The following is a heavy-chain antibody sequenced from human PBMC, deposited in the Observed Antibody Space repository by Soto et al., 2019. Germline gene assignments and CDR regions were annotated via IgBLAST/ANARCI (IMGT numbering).Heavy chain of an antibody. Sequence: GESLKISCKGSGYSSTSYWNRWVRQMLGKGLEWMGRIDPSDSYTNYSSSFHGHVTISADKSISTAYLQWSSLKASDTAMYYCARHKPLAGYFDYRGQETLVTSPQ. CDR1: GYSSTSYW. CDR3: ARHKPLAGYFDY. V-gene: IGHV5-10-1*01. J-gene: IGHJ4*03. D-gene: IGHD3-3*02. CDR2: IDPSDSYT.